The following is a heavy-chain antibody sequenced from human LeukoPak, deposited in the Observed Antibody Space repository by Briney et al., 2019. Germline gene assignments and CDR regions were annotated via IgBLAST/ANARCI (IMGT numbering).Heavy chain of an antibody. D-gene: IGHD4-23*01. Sequence: PGGSLRLSCAAPGFTFSSYAMSWVRQAPGKGLEWVSAISGSGGSTYYADSEKGRFTISRDNSKNTLYLQMNSLRAEDTAVYYCAKDRGKDFDHWGQGTLVTVSS. CDR2: ISGSGGST. V-gene: IGHV3-23*01. CDR1: GFTFSSYA. CDR3: AKDRGKDFDH. J-gene: IGHJ5*02.